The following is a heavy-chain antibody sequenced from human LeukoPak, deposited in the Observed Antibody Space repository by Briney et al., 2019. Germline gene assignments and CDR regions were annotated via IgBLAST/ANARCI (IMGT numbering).Heavy chain of an antibody. D-gene: IGHD3-10*01. V-gene: IGHV3-7*01. J-gene: IGHJ4*02. Sequence: PGGSLRLSCAASGFTFSSSAMSWVRQAPGKGLEWVANIKQDGSEKYYVDSVKGRFTISRDNAKNSLYLQMNSLRAEDTAVYYCARPGAYYYGSGSYSPPDYWGQGTLVTVSS. CDR1: GFTFSSSA. CDR3: ARPGAYYYGSGSYSPPDY. CDR2: IKQDGSEK.